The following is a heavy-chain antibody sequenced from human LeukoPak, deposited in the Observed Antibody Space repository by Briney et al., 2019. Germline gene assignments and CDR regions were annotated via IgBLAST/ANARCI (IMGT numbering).Heavy chain of an antibody. CDR1: GASFSGYY. CDR3: ARGTGYPLIG. CDR2: INHSGST. V-gene: IGHV4-34*01. D-gene: IGHD3-22*01. Sequence: PSETLSLTCAVYGASFSGYYWSWIRQPPGKGLEWIGEINHSGSTNYNPSLKSRVTISVDTSKNQFSLKLSSVTAADTAVYYCARGTGYPLIGWGQGTLVTVSS. J-gene: IGHJ4*02.